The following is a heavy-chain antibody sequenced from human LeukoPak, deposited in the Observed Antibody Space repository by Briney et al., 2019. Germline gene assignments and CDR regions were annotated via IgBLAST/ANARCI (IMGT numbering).Heavy chain of an antibody. CDR3: AREGRDAFDAFDI. V-gene: IGHV1-69*04. D-gene: IGHD5-24*01. CDR2: IIPIFGIA. Sequence: SVKVSCKASGGTFSSYAISWVRQAPGQGLEWMGRIIPIFGIANYAQEFQGRVTITADKSTSTAYMELSSLRSEDTAVYYCAREGRDAFDAFDIWGQGTMVTVSS. J-gene: IGHJ3*02. CDR1: GGTFSSYA.